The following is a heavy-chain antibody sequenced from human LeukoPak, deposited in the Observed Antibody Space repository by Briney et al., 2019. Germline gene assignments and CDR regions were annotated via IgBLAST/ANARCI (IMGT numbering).Heavy chain of an antibody. Sequence: GGSLRLPCAASGFTFSSYSMNWVRQAPGKGLEWVAFIRYDGSNKYYADSVKGRFTISRDNSKNTLYLQMNSLRAEDTAVYYCAKDLTRCSGSSCYSVFDYWGQGTLVTVSS. V-gene: IGHV3-30*02. CDR1: GFTFSSYS. CDR2: IRYDGSNK. D-gene: IGHD2-15*01. CDR3: AKDLTRCSGSSCYSVFDY. J-gene: IGHJ4*02.